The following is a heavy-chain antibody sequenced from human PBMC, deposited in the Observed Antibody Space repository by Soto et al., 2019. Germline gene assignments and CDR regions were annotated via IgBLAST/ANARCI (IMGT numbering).Heavy chain of an antibody. CDR1: GGSFSGYY. Sequence: SETLSLTCAVYGGSFSGYYWSWIRQPPGKGLEWIGEINHSGSTNYNPSLKSRVTISVDTSKNQFSLKLSSVTAADTAVYYCAWGGDYYDSSGYVEFDYWGQGTLVTVSS. D-gene: IGHD3-22*01. CDR2: INHSGST. J-gene: IGHJ4*02. V-gene: IGHV4-34*01. CDR3: AWGGDYYDSSGYVEFDY.